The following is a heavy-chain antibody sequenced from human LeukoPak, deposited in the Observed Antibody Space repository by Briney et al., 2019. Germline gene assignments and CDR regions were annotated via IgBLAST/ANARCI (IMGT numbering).Heavy chain of an antibody. CDR3: ARRRVTFVRGVDITSYYFDY. CDR1: GFTFDDYG. Sequence: GGSLRLSCAASGFTFDDYGMSWVRQAPGKGLEWVSGINWNSGSTGYANSVKGRFTISRDNAKNSLYLQMNSLRAEDTALYYCARRRVTFVRGVDITSYYFDYWGQGTLVTVSS. CDR2: INWNSGST. D-gene: IGHD3-10*01. V-gene: IGHV3-20*04. J-gene: IGHJ4*02.